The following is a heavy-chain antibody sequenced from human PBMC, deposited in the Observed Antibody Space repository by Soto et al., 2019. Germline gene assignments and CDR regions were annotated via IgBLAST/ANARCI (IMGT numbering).Heavy chain of an antibody. Sequence: SVKVSCKASGGTFSSYTISWVRQAPGQGLEWMGRIIPILGIANYAQKFQGRVTITRDTSASTAYMELSSLRSEDTAVYYCARGLNGYLHYFDYWGQGTLVTVSS. CDR3: ARGLNGYLHYFDY. J-gene: IGHJ4*02. D-gene: IGHD5-18*01. V-gene: IGHV1-69*02. CDR2: IIPILGIA. CDR1: GGTFSSYT.